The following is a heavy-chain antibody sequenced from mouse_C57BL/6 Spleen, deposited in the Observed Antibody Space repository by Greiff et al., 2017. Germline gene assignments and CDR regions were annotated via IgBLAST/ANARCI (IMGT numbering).Heavy chain of an antibody. D-gene: IGHD3-2*02. CDR3: ARLASSGY. J-gene: IGHJ3*01. Sequence: VQLQQSGPELVKPGASVKISCKASGYTFTDYYMNWVKQSHGKSLEWIGDINPNNGGTSYNQKFKGKATLTVDKSSSTAYMELRSLTSEDSAVYYCARLASSGYWGQGTLVTVSA. V-gene: IGHV1-26*01. CDR1: GYTFTDYY. CDR2: INPNNGGT.